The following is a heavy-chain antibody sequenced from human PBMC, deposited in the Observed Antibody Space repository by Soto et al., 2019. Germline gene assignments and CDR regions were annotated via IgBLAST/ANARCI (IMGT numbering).Heavy chain of an antibody. J-gene: IGHJ6*02. V-gene: IGHV4-4*02. Sequence: SETLSLTCAVSGGSISSSNWWSWVRQPPGKGLEWIGEIYHSGSTNYNPSLKSRVTISVDKSKNQFSLKLGSVTAADTAVYYCARDQKVRGVITTHIPHGMDVWGQGTTVTVSS. CDR1: GGSISSSNW. CDR2: IYHSGST. D-gene: IGHD3-10*01. CDR3: ARDQKVRGVITTHIPHGMDV.